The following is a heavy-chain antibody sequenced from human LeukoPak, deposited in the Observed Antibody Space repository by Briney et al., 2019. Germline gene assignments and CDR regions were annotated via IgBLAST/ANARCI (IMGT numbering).Heavy chain of an antibody. D-gene: IGHD3-22*01. CDR3: ARFSLYDNSGYYSWLFDF. CDR1: GFTFSTSW. CDR2: IQQDGSAK. V-gene: IGHV3-7*01. J-gene: IGHJ4*02. Sequence: PGGSLRLSCAASGFTFSTSWMSWVRHAPGKGLEWVANIQQDGSAKYYVDSVKGRFTISRDNAKNSLYLQMNSLRAEDTAVYYCARFSLYDNSGYYSWLFDFWGQGTLVTVSS.